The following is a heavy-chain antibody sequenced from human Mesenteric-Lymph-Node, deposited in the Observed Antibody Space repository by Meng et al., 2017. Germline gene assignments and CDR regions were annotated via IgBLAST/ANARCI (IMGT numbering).Heavy chain of an antibody. CDR1: GFTFSNYD. Sequence: GESLKISCAASGFTFSNYDMHWVRQSTGNGLEWVSAIGAGGDTYYPDSVKGRFTISRENAKNSLYLQMNSLRAGDTAVYYCARGGMDVWGQGTTVTVSS. V-gene: IGHV3-13*01. CDR3: ARGGMDV. J-gene: IGHJ6*02. CDR2: IGAGGDT.